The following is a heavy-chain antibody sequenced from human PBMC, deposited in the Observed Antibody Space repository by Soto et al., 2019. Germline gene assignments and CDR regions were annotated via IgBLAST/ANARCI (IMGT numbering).Heavy chain of an antibody. D-gene: IGHD6-19*01. CDR2: ISLVLGIV. CDR3: AAGRIRVARSSAYSGMDV. V-gene: IGHV1-69*13. Sequence: LVKVSCKASGGNPSNSAISWVRQAPGQGLEWMVGISLVLGIVSYARNFQDSVTSTEDESTGSAYMGLSSLRSEDTAVYFCAAGRIRVARSSAYSGMDVWVQGTTVTVSS. CDR1: GGNPSNSA. J-gene: IGHJ6*02.